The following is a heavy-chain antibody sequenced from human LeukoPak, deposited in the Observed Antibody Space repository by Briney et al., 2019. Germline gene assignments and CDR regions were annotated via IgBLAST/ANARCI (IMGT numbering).Heavy chain of an antibody. CDR1: GFTFSSYS. Sequence: GGSLRLSCAASGFTFSSYSMNWVRQAPGKGLEWVSYISSSSSTIYYADSVKGRFTISRDNAKKSLYLQMNSLRAEDTAVYYCARDGRVVVVPAASHMDVWGKGTTVTVSS. V-gene: IGHV3-48*04. J-gene: IGHJ6*03. D-gene: IGHD2-2*01. CDR2: ISSSSSTI. CDR3: ARDGRVVVVPAASHMDV.